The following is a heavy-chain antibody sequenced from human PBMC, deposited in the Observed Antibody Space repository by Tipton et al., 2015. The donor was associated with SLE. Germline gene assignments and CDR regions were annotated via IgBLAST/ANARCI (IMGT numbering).Heavy chain of an antibody. V-gene: IGHV4-59*13. CDR3: RLITITSLFDY. Sequence: TLSLTCTVSGGSIGSFYWTWIRQSPEKGLEWIAYVHYSGSTSYNPSLKSRVTVSIDTSKNQFSVKLTSVTAADTAMYYCRLITITSLFDYWGQGTLVTVSS. J-gene: IGHJ4*02. CDR2: VHYSGST. CDR1: GGSIGSFY. D-gene: IGHD3-16*01.